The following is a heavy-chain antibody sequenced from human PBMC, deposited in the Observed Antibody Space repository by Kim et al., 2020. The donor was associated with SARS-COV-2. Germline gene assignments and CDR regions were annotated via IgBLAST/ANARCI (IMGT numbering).Heavy chain of an antibody. D-gene: IGHD3-10*01. V-gene: IGHV7-4-1*02. J-gene: IGHJ4*02. Sequence: GFTGRFVFSLDTSVSTAYLQISSLKAEDTAVYYCARDYYGSGSYYPFFDYWGQGTLVTVSS. CDR3: ARDYYGSGSYYPFFDY.